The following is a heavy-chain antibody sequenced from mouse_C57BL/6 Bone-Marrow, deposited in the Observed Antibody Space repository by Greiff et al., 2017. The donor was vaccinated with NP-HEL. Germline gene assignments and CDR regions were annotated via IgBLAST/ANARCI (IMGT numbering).Heavy chain of an antibody. CDR1: GYTFTSYG. Sequence: VQRVESGAELARPGASVKLSCKASGYTFTSYGISWVKQRTGQGLEWIGEIYPRSGNTYYNEKFKGKATLTADKSSSTAYMELRSLTSEDSAVYFCARDYGSSYQAWFAYWGQGTLVTVSA. J-gene: IGHJ3*01. V-gene: IGHV1-81*01. CDR2: IYPRSGNT. CDR3: ARDYGSSYQAWFAY. D-gene: IGHD1-1*01.